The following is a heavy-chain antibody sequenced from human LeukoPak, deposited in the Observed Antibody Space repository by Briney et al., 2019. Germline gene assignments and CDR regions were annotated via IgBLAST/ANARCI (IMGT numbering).Heavy chain of an antibody. D-gene: IGHD3-9*01. CDR3: AREGYDILTGYSYDAFDI. CDR1: GFTFTTYG. V-gene: IGHV3-7*03. CDR2: IRQDGGEK. J-gene: IGHJ3*02. Sequence: PGGSLRLSCAASGFTFTTYGMHWVRQAPGKGLERVANIRQDGGEKYYVDSVKGRFTISRGNAKNSLYLQMNSLRAEDTAVYYCAREGYDILTGYSYDAFDIWGQGTMVTVSS.